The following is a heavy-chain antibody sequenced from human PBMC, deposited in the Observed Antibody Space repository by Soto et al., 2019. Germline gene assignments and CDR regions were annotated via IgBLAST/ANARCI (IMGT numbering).Heavy chain of an antibody. CDR3: ARLTDSSSWYRYSSGWYVDY. Sequence: PSETLSLTCTVSGGSISSSSYYWGWIRQPPGKGLEWIGSIYYSGSTYYNPSLKSRVTISVDTSKNQFSLKLSSVTAADTAVYYCARLTDSSSWYRYSSGWYVDYWGQGTLVTVSS. CDR2: IYYSGST. D-gene: IGHD6-19*01. V-gene: IGHV4-39*01. CDR1: GGSISSSSYY. J-gene: IGHJ4*02.